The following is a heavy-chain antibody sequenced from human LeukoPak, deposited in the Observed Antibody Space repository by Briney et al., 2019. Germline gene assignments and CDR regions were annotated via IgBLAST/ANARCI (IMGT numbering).Heavy chain of an antibody. CDR1: GFTFSSYW. V-gene: IGHV3-7*01. CDR3: ARATMVRGIGYFDY. J-gene: IGHJ4*02. Sequence: PRGSLRLSCAASGFTFSSYWMSWVRQAPGKGLEWVANIKQDGSEKYYVGSVKGRFTISRDNAKNSLYLQMNSLRAEDTAVYYCARATMVRGIGYFDYWGQGTLVTVSS. D-gene: IGHD3-10*01. CDR2: IKQDGSEK.